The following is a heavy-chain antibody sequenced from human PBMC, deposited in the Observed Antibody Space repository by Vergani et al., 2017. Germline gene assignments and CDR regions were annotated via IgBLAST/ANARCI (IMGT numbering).Heavy chain of an antibody. Sequence: EVHLLESGGGQVEAGGSLRLSCVASGFPFSNSAMSWVPKTSGKGLEWVSAISGHGDRTYYADSVKGRFTISRDNSKNTVYLQMNSLKAEDRATYYCAREERSNTSPFVGDWGQGTLVTV. CDR3: AREERSNTSPFVGD. CDR2: ISGHGDRT. D-gene: IGHD2/OR15-2a*01. V-gene: IGHV3-23*01. CDR1: GFPFSNSA. J-gene: IGHJ4*02.